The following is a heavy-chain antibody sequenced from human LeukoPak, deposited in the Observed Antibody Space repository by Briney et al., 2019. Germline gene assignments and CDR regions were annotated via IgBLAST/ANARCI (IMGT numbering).Heavy chain of an antibody. Sequence: GRSLRLSCAASGFTFSSYGMHWVRQAPGKGLEWVALISYDGSNKYYADSVKGRLTISRDNSKNTLYLQMNSLRAEDTAVYYCARDLEDSSPFGAFDVWGQGTMVTVSS. J-gene: IGHJ3*01. CDR3: ARDLEDSSPFGAFDV. CDR2: ISYDGSNK. CDR1: GFTFSSYG. D-gene: IGHD3-22*01. V-gene: IGHV3-30*03.